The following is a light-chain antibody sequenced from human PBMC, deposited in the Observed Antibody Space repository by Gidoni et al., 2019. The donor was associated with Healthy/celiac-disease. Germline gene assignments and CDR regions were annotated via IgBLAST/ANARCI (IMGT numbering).Light chain of an antibody. CDR2: AAS. J-gene: IGKJ3*01. V-gene: IGKV1-39*01. CDR3: QQSYSTPLT. CDR1: QSISSY. Sequence: DIKMTPSPSSLSASVGDSVTITCRASQSISSYLNWYQQKPGKAPKLLCYAASSLQSGVPSRFSGSGSGTDFTLTISSLQPEDFATYYCQQSYSTPLTFGPXTKVEIK.